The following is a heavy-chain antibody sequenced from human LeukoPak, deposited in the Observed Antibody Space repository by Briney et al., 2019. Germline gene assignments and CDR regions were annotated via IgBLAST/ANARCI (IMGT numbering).Heavy chain of an antibody. CDR2: TYYRSKWYN. V-gene: IGHV6-1*01. CDR1: GDSVSSNSAA. J-gene: IGHJ6*03. CDR3: ARGTLVRLRRYYYYYMDV. D-gene: IGHD6-6*01. Sequence: SQTLSLTCAISGDSVSSNSAAWNWIRQSPSRGLEWLGRTYYRSKWYNDYAVSVKSRITINPDTSKNQFSLQLNSVTPEDTAVYYCARGTLVRLRRYYYYYMDVWGKGTTVTVSS.